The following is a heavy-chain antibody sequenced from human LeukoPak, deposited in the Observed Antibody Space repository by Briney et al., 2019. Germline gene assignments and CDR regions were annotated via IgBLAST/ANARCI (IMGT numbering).Heavy chain of an antibody. J-gene: IGHJ4*02. CDR1: GGSFSNYI. V-gene: IGHV1-69*05. CDR2: IVPLFATP. Sequence: RASVKVSCTTSGGSFSNYIITWVRQAPGEGLEWMGGIVPLFATPHYAQKYQGRLTIITDEPTSTAYMELSSLTSEDTAVYYCASRNDILTCYYPNSWGQGTLVVVSS. CDR3: ASRNDILTCYYPNS. D-gene: IGHD3-9*01.